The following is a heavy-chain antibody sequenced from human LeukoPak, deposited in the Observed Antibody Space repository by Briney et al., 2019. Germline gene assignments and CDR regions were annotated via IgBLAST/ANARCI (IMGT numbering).Heavy chain of an antibody. Sequence: SETLSLTCAVYGGSFSGYYWSWIRQPPGRGLEWIGEINHSGSTNYNPSLKSRVTISVDTSKNQFSLKLSSVTAADTAVYYCARSIAARSYHYYGMDVWGQGTTVTVSS. V-gene: IGHV4-34*01. J-gene: IGHJ6*02. CDR2: INHSGST. D-gene: IGHD6-6*01. CDR3: ARSIAARSYHYYGMDV. CDR1: GGSFSGYY.